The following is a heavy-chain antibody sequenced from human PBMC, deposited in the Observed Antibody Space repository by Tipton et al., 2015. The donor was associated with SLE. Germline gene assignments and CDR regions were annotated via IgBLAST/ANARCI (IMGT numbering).Heavy chain of an antibody. V-gene: IGHV4-38-2*02. CDR1: GYSVSSAYY. D-gene: IGHD4/OR15-4a*01. Sequence: TLSLTCSVSGYSVSSAYYWGWIRQTPGKGLEWLGIMYHSGSTNYNPSLKSRVTIFVDASKNAVSLKLGSVTAADSAIYYCARADDYGDYNWFDPWGQGTQVTVSS. J-gene: IGHJ5*02. CDR2: MYHSGST. CDR3: ARADDYGDYNWFDP.